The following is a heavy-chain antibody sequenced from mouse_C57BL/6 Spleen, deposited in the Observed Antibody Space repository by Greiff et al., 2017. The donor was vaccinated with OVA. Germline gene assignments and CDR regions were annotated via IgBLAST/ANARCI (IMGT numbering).Heavy chain of an antibody. D-gene: IGHD2-1*01. J-gene: IGHJ3*01. CDR3: ARWVNGNPSSWFAY. CDR1: GYSFTDYN. V-gene: IGHV1-39*01. Sequence: EVKLQESGPELVKPGASVKISCKASGYSFTDYNMNWVKQSNGKSLEWIGVISPNNDTTSSNQKFKGKATLTVDQSASTAYMQLNRLTSEDSAVYDRARWVNGNPSSWFAYWGQGTLVTVSA. CDR2: ISPNNDTT.